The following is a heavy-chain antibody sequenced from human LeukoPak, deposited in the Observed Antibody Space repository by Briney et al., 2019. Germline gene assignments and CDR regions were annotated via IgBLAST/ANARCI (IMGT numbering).Heavy chain of an antibody. J-gene: IGHJ4*02. V-gene: IGHV1-2*06. D-gene: IGHD3-22*01. Sequence: GASVKVSYKASGYTFTGYYMHWVRQAPGQGLEWVGRINPNSGGTNYAQKFQGRVTMTRDTSISTAYMELSRLRSDDTAVYYCAWGYYDSSGYYREDWGQGTLVTVSS. CDR1: GYTFTGYY. CDR3: AWGYYDSSGYYRED. CDR2: INPNSGGT.